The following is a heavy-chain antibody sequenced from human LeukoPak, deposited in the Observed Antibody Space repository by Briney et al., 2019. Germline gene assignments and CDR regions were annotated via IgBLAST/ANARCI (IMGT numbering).Heavy chain of an antibody. D-gene: IGHD3-10*01. V-gene: IGHV3-64*01. Sequence: PGGSLRLSCAASGFSFSSYPMHWVRQAPGKGLEYVAGTSSNGGTTYYATSVKGRFTISRDNSKNTLNLQMGSLRAEDMAVYYCARDRFGSFYYMDVWGKGTTVTVSS. CDR2: TSSNGGTT. CDR1: GFSFSSYP. CDR3: ARDRFGSFYYMDV. J-gene: IGHJ6*03.